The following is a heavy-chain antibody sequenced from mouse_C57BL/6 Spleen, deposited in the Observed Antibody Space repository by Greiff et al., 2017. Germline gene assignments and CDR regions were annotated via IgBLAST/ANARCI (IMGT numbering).Heavy chain of an antibody. CDR2: IDPNSGGT. J-gene: IGHJ4*01. CDR3: ARGDYYGSSRYAMDD. CDR1: GYTFTSYW. V-gene: IGHV1-72*01. D-gene: IGHD1-1*01. Sequence: QVQLQQPGAELVKPGASVKLSCKASGYTFTSYWMHWVKQRPGRGLEWLGRIDPNSGGTKYNEKFKGKATLTVDKPSSTAYMQLSSLTSEDAAVYYWARGDYYGSSRYAMDDWGQGTSVTVSS.